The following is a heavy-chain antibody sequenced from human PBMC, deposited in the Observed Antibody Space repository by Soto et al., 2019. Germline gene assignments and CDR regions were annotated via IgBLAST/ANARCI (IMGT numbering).Heavy chain of an antibody. D-gene: IGHD6-6*01. V-gene: IGHV1-69*12. J-gene: IGHJ6*02. CDR1: GGTFDNSV. CDR3: ARPPSNPHDISYGMDV. CDR2: IAPIFGTT. Sequence: QVQLVQSGAEVKKPGSSVKVSCKTSGGTFDNSVLSWVRQAPGQGLEWMGGIAPIFGTTTYAQKFQGRVTITADESTSTAYMELTSLRFEDTAVYFCARPPSNPHDISYGMDVWGQGPTVTVSS.